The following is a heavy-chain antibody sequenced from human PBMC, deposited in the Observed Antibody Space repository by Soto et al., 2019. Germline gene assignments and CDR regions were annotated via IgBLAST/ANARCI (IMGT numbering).Heavy chain of an antibody. CDR2: IYYSGST. V-gene: IGHV4-31*03. Sequence: QVQLQESGPGLVKPSQTLSLTCTVSGGSISSGGYYWSWIRQHPGKGLEWIGYIYYSGSTYYNPYLQSRVTISVATSKNQFSLKLSSVTAADTAVYYCARGRSSGSYYTAYYGMDVWGQGTTVTVSS. CDR3: ARGRSSGSYYTAYYGMDV. D-gene: IGHD3-10*01. J-gene: IGHJ6*02. CDR1: GGSISSGGYY.